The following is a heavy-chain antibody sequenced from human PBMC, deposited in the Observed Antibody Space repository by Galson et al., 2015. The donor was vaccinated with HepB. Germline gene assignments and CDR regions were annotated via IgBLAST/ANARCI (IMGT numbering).Heavy chain of an antibody. D-gene: IGHD4-17*01. V-gene: IGHV3-23*01. CDR3: AKDRAYGDYGRAYYFDY. J-gene: IGHJ4*02. CDR1: GFTFSSYA. Sequence: SLRLSCAASGFTFSSYAMSWVRQAPGKGLEWVSAISGSGGSTYYADSVKGRFTISRDNSKNTLYLQMNSLRAEDTAVYYCAKDRAYGDYGRAYYFDYWGQGTLVTVSS. CDR2: ISGSGGST.